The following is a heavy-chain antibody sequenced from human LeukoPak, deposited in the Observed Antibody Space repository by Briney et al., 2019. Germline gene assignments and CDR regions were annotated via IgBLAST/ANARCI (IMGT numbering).Heavy chain of an antibody. CDR1: GFTFSSYS. Sequence: GGSLRLSCAASGFTFSSYSMNWFRQAPGKGLEWVSYIGGSRSGSSRSIIYYADSVKGRFTISRDNAKNSLYLQMNSLRAEDTAVYYCARGSRNWFDPWGQGTPVTVSS. CDR3: ARGSRNWFDP. CDR2: IGGSRSGSSRSII. J-gene: IGHJ5*02. V-gene: IGHV3-48*01. D-gene: IGHD6-6*01.